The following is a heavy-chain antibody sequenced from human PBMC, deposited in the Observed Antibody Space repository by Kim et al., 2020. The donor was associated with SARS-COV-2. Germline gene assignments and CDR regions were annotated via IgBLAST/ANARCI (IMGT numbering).Heavy chain of an antibody. CDR2: ISWNSGSI. CDR3: AKDYSSGYRPYYYFYY. V-gene: IGHV3-9*01. J-gene: IGHJ4*01. D-gene: IGHD3-22*01. CDR1: GFTFDDYA. Sequence: GGSLRLSCAASGFTFDDYAMHWVRQAPGKGLEWVSGISWNSGSIGYADSVKGRFTISRDNAKNSLYLQMNSLRAEDTALYYCAKDYSSGYRPYYYFYYWG.